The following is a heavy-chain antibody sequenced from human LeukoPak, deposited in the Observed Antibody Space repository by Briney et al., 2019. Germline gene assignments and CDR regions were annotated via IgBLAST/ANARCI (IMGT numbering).Heavy chain of an antibody. J-gene: IGHJ6*02. CDR3: AKGWASTYYYGMDV. Sequence: GRSLRLSCAASGFTFDDYAMHWVRQAPGKGLEWVSGISWNSGSIGYADSVKGRFTISRDNAKNSLYLQMNSLRAGDTALYYCAKGWASTYYYGMDVWGQGTTVTVSS. CDR2: ISWNSGSI. V-gene: IGHV3-9*01. CDR1: GFTFDDYA.